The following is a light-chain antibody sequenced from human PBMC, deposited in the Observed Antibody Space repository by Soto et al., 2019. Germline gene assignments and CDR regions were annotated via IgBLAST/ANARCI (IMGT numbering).Light chain of an antibody. J-gene: IGKJ1*01. V-gene: IGKV2-28*01. Sequence: IVMTQSPLSLPVTPGEPASISCRSSQSLLHSNGYNYLDWYLQKPGQSPQLLIYLGSTRSSGVPDRFSGSGSGTDFTLTISSLQAEDVAVYYCQQYYSTPWTFGQGTKVDIK. CDR3: QQYYSTPWT. CDR1: QSLLHSNGYNY. CDR2: LGS.